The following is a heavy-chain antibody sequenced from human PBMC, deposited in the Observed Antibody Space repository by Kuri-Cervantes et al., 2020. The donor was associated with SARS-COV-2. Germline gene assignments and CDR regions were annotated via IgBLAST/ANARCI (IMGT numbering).Heavy chain of an antibody. Sequence: GESLKISCAASGLTFNSYWMSWVRQAPGKGLEWVANIKQDGSERYYVDSVKGRFTISRDNAKNSLYLQMDSLRADDTAVYYCAKDISSGYYFDAFDIWGQGTMVTVSS. J-gene: IGHJ3*02. CDR3: AKDISSGYYFDAFDI. D-gene: IGHD3-22*01. CDR1: GLTFNSYW. CDR2: IKQDGSER. V-gene: IGHV3-7*05.